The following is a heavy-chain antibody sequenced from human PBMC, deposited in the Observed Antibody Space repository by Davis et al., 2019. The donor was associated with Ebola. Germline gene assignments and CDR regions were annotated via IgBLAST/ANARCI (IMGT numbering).Heavy chain of an antibody. CDR1: GFTFTNAW. J-gene: IGHJ3*02. CDR2: ISGSGGST. Sequence: GESLKISCAGSGFTFTNAWMNWVRQVPGKGLEWVSAISGSGGSTYYADSVKGRFTISRDNSKNTLYLQMNSLRAEDTAVYYCAKVRGQLPTHDAFDIWGQGTMVTVSS. CDR3: AKVRGQLPTHDAFDI. D-gene: IGHD2-2*01. V-gene: IGHV3-23*01.